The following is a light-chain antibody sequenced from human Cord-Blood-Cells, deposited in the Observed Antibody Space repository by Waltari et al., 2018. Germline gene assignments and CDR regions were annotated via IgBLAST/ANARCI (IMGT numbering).Light chain of an antibody. J-gene: IGLJ2*01. V-gene: IGLV2-8*01. Sequence: QSALTQPPSASGSPRQSVPIPCTATSLAVGGYHYVSWYQQHPGKAPKLMIYEVSKRPSGVPDRFSGSKSGNTASLTVSGLQAEDEADYYCSSYAGSNNVVFGGGTKLTVL. CDR2: EVS. CDR3: SSYAGSNNVV. CDR1: SLAVGGYHY.